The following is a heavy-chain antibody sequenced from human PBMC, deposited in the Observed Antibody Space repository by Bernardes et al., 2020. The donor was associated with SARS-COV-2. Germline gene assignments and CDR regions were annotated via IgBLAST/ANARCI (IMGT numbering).Heavy chain of an antibody. CDR3: ARDPQLYASPAGLDV. J-gene: IGHJ6*02. V-gene: IGHV3-20*04. D-gene: IGHD2-2*01. CDR2: INWNGGST. Sequence: GGSLRLSCAASGFTFDDYAMSWVRQAPGKGLEWVSGINWNGGSTGYADSVKGRFTISRDNGKNSLYLQMNSLRAEDTAFYYCARDPQLYASPAGLDVWGQGTTVTVSS. CDR1: GFTFDDYA.